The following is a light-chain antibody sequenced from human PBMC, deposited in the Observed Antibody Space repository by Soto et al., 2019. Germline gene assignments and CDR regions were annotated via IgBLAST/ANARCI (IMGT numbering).Light chain of an antibody. Sequence: DIVMTQSPGTLSLSPGERATLSCRASQSISSNYLAWYQQKPGQSPRLLIYGAPSRATGIPDRFSGRGSGTDFTLTISRLEPEDFAVYFCQQYGTSPRTFGQGTKVDIK. V-gene: IGKV3-20*01. CDR1: QSISSNY. CDR3: QQYGTSPRT. J-gene: IGKJ1*01. CDR2: GAP.